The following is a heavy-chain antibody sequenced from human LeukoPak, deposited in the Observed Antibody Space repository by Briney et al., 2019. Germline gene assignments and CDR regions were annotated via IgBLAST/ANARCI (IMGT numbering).Heavy chain of an antibody. D-gene: IGHD1-26*01. CDR1: GDSISLSFYY. Sequence: KPSETLSLTCSVSGDSISLSFYYWGWIRQPPGKGLEWIGEINHSGSTNYNPSLKSRVTISVDTSKNQFSLKLSSVTAADTAVYYCARARNSLPLLRYYYYMDVWGKGTTVTVSS. CDR2: INHSGST. J-gene: IGHJ6*03. V-gene: IGHV4-39*07. CDR3: ARARNSLPLLRYYYYMDV.